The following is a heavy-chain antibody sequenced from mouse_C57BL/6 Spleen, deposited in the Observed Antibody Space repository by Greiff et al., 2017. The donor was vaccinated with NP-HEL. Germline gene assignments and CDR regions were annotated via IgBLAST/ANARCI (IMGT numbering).Heavy chain of an antibody. D-gene: IGHD2-4*01. CDR3: ARLTYYEYDGFAY. Sequence: EVQLQQSGPELVKPGASVKISCKASGYTFTDYYMNWVKQSHGKSLEWIGDINPNNGGTSYNQKFKGKATLTVDKSSSTAYMELRSLTSADSAVYYCARLTYYEYDGFAYWGQGTLVTVSA. CDR1: GYTFTDYY. CDR2: INPNNGGT. V-gene: IGHV1-26*01. J-gene: IGHJ3*01.